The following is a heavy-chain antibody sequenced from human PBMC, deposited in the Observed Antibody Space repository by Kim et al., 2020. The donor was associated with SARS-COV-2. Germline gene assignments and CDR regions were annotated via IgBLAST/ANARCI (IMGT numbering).Heavy chain of an antibody. D-gene: IGHD2-2*01. CDR3: ARESTDDTGPSDAFDI. CDR2: IIPIFGTA. CDR1: GGTFSSYA. Sequence: SVKVSCKASGGTFSSYAISWVRQAPGQGLEWMGGIIPIFGTANYAQKFQGRVTITADESTSTAYMELSSLRSEDTAVYYCARESTDDTGPSDAFDIWGQGTMVTVSS. J-gene: IGHJ3*02. V-gene: IGHV1-69*13.